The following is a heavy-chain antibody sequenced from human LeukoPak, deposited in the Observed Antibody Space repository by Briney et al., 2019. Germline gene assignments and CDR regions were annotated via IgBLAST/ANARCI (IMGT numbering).Heavy chain of an antibody. J-gene: IGHJ4*02. D-gene: IGHD6-19*01. CDR3: ASDAVAGVGLNYFDY. Sequence: SETLSLTCTVSGCSISSYYWSWVRQPAGKGLEWIWRIYTSGSTTYNPSLKSRLTTSVYKSNDHFSLKLSYVTGADTAVYYCASDAVAGVGLNYFDYWGQGALVTVSS. CDR2: IYTSGST. CDR1: GCSISSYY. V-gene: IGHV4-4*07.